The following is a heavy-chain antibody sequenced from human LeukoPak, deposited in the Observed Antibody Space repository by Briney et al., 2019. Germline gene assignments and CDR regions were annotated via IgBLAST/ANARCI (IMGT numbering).Heavy chain of an antibody. D-gene: IGHD6-13*01. V-gene: IGHV3-30*02. CDR1: GFTFSNYG. Sequence: PGGSLRLSCVASGFTFSNYGMHWVRQAPGKGLEWVAFIRYDGTNKYYADSVKGRFTISRDNSKNTLFLQMNSLRAEDTAVYYCAKAAAAETWVDYWGQGTLVTVSS. CDR2: IRYDGTNK. J-gene: IGHJ4*02. CDR3: AKAAAAETWVDY.